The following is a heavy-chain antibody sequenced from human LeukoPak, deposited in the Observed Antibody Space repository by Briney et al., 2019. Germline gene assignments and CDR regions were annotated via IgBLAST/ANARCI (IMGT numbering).Heavy chain of an antibody. J-gene: IGHJ3*02. CDR1: GYTFTSYH. D-gene: IGHD3-3*01. V-gene: IGHV1-46*01. CDR3: ARGGYYDFWSGFHQSYGFDI. Sequence: GASVKVSCKASGYTFTSYHIHWVRQAPGQGLEWMGIINPSDGSTSYAQKFQGRVTMTRDTSASTVYMELSSLRSEDMAVYYCARGGYYDFWSGFHQSYGFDIWGQGTMVTVSS. CDR2: INPSDGST.